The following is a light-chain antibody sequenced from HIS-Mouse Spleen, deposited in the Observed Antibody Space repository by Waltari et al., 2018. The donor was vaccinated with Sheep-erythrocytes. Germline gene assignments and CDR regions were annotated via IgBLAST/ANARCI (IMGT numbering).Light chain of an antibody. CDR2: AAS. CDR3: QKYYRYQLT. J-gene: IGKJ3*01. CDR1: QGISSY. V-gene: IGKV1-8*01. Sequence: AIRMTQSPSSFSASTGDRVTITCRASQGISSYLAWYQQKPGKAPKLLIYAASTLQSGVPSRFSGSGSGTDFNHTISCLQSEDFAANLCQKYYRYQLTHGTATKVLI.